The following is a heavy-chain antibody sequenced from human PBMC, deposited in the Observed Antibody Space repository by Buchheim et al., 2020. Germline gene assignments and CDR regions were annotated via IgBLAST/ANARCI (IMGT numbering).Heavy chain of an antibody. CDR3: AKDNYGDYFSYYFDY. J-gene: IGHJ4*02. D-gene: IGHD4-17*01. CDR1: GFMFSNYA. V-gene: IGHV3-33*06. Sequence: QVRLVESGGGVVQPGTSLRLSCATSGFMFSNYAMHWVRQAPGKGLEWVAVTWYDGDSKYYGDSVKGRFTISRDNSKNTLYLQMNSLRAEDTAVYYCAKDNYGDYFSYYFDYWGQGTL. CDR2: TWYDGDSK.